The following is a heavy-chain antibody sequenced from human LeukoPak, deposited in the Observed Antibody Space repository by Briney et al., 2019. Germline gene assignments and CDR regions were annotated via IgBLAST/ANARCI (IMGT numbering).Heavy chain of an antibody. V-gene: IGHV4-34*01. CDR2: INHSGST. CDR3: ARGDSRYSSSRAIDY. Sequence: SETLSLTCGVYGGSFSGYYWSWIRQPPGKGLEWIGEINHSGSTNYNPSLKSRVTISVDTSKNQFSLKLSSVTAADTAVYYCARGDSRYSSSRAIDYWGQGTLVTVSS. J-gene: IGHJ4*02. D-gene: IGHD6-13*01. CDR1: GGSFSGYY.